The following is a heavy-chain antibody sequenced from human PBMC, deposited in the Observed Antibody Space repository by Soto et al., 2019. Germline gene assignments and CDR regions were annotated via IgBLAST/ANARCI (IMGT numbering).Heavy chain of an antibody. Sequence: SETLSLTCAVYGGSFSGYYWSWIRQPPGKGLDWIGEINHSGSTNYNPSLKRRVTISVVTSKNQFSLKLSSVTAAHTAVYYSAIVQSRCQQLVRWFNPWGQGTLVTVSS. V-gene: IGHV4-34*01. D-gene: IGHD6-13*01. CDR1: GGSFSGYY. J-gene: IGHJ5*02. CDR3: AIVQSRCQQLVRWFNP. CDR2: INHSGST.